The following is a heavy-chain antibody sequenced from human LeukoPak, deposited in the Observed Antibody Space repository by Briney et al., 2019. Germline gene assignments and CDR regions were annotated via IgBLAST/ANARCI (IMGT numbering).Heavy chain of an antibody. J-gene: IGHJ4*02. CDR1: GGSFSGYY. V-gene: IGHV4-34*01. D-gene: IGHD4-11*01. Sequence: PSETLSLTCAVYGGSFSGYYWTWFRQSPGKGLEWIGEINHGGSTKYHPFLKSRVATSVDTSKKQFYLKLSSVTAADTAVYYCARGGLSSNYFDYWGQGTLVTVSS. CDR2: INHGGST. CDR3: ARGGLSSNYFDY.